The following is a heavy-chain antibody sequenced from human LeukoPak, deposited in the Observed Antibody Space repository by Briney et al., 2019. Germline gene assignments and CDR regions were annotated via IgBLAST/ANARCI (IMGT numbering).Heavy chain of an antibody. CDR2: INPNNGGT. CDR3: ARHVAASVWFDP. CDR1: GYTFTFYH. D-gene: IGHD2-21*01. V-gene: IGHV1-2*02. J-gene: IGHJ5*02. Sequence: ASVTVSFTASGYTFTFYHIHWVRQAPGQGLEWMGWINPNNGGTYYAQNFQGRVTMTRDTSISTAYMEVSRLRSDDAAIYYCARHVAASVWFDPWGQGTLVTVSS.